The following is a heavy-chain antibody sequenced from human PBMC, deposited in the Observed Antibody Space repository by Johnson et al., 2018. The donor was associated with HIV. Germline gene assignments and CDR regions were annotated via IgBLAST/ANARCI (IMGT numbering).Heavy chain of an antibody. Sequence: EVQLVESGGDLVKPGGSLRLSCAASGFAFSNAWMSWVRQAPGKGLEWVGRIKSKTDGGTTDYAAPVKGRFTLSRDDSKNMLHLQMNSLKTEDTAVYYCTRGGITIFGVVDAFDIWGQGTMVTVSS. CDR1: GFAFSNAW. CDR3: TRGGITIFGVVDAFDI. D-gene: IGHD3-3*01. J-gene: IGHJ3*02. CDR2: IKSKTDGGTT. V-gene: IGHV3-15*01.